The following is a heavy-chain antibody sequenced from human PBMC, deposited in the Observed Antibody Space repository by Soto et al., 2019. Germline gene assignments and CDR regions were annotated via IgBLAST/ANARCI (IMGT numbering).Heavy chain of an antibody. Sequence: GGSLRLSCAASGFTFSSYGMHWVRQAPGKGLEWVAVISYDGSNKYYADSVKGRFTISRDNSKNTLYLQMNSLRAEDTAVYYCAKDQGQQQLVLDDYWGQGTLVTVSS. V-gene: IGHV3-30*18. CDR2: ISYDGSNK. CDR1: GFTFSSYG. CDR3: AKDQGQQQLVLDDY. D-gene: IGHD6-13*01. J-gene: IGHJ4*02.